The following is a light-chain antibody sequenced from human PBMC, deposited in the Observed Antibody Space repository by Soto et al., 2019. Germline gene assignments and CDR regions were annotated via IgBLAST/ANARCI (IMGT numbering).Light chain of an antibody. CDR2: GAS. CDR3: QQYGSSGT. J-gene: IGKJ1*01. Sequence: EIVLPQCPGTLSLSPVERATLSCRASQSVSNNYLAWYQQKPGQAPRLLIYGASNRATGIPDRFSGSGSGTDFTLTISRLEPEDFAVYYWQQYGSSGTVGQGTKVDIK. V-gene: IGKV3-20*01. CDR1: QSVSNNY.